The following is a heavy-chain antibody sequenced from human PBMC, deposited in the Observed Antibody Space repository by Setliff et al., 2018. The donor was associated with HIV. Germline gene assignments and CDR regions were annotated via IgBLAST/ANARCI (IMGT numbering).Heavy chain of an antibody. D-gene: IGHD4-17*01. CDR1: GGSISSYY. J-gene: IGHJ4*02. V-gene: IGHV4-59*01. CDR3: AREIYGGNSRPFDY. CDR2: IYYNGNT. Sequence: TSETLSLTCTVSGGSISSYYWSWIRQPPEKGLEWIGYIYYNGNTNYNPSLKSRVTISVDTSKNQLSLKLSSVTAADTAVYYCAREIYGGNSRPFDYWGQGTLVTVSS.